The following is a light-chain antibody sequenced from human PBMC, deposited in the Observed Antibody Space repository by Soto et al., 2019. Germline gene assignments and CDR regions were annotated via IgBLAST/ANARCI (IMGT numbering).Light chain of an antibody. J-gene: IGLJ3*02. Sequence: QSALTQPASVSGSPGQSITISCTGTSSDVGNYNLVSWYQQHPGKAPKLMIYEGSKRPSGVSNRFSGYKSGNTASLIISCLQAEDEADYYCCSYAGSSSWVFGGGTQLTVL. CDR3: CSYAGSSSWV. CDR1: SSDVGNYNL. CDR2: EGS. V-gene: IGLV2-23*01.